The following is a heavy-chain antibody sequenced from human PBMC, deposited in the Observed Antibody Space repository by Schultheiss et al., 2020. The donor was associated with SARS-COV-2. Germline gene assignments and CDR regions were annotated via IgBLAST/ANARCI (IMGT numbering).Heavy chain of an antibody. V-gene: IGHV4-61*01. Sequence: SETLSLTCTVSGGSVFSGSHHWSWIRQAPGKGLEWIGYVYYSGSTNYNPSLKSRVTISVDKSKNQFSLMLSSVTAADTAVYYCATLKYSGSYYFDYWGQGTLVTVSS. J-gene: IGHJ4*02. CDR3: ATLKYSGSYYFDY. D-gene: IGHD1-26*01. CDR1: GGSVFSGSHH. CDR2: VYYSGST.